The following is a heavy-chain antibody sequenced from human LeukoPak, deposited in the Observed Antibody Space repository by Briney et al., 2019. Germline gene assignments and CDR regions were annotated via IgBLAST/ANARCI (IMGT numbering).Heavy chain of an antibody. CDR2: INTNTGNP. J-gene: IGHJ3*02. Sequence: ASVKVSCKASGYTFTSNGISWVRQAPGQGLEWMGWINTNTGNPTYAQGFTGRFVFSLDTSVSTAYLQISSLKAEDTAVYYCASPGYSSSWYHDAFDIWGQGTMVTVSS. CDR1: GYTFTSNG. V-gene: IGHV7-4-1*02. CDR3: ASPGYSSSWYHDAFDI. D-gene: IGHD6-13*01.